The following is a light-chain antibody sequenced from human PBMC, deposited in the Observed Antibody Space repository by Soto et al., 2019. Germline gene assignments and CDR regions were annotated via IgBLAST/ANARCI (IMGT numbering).Light chain of an antibody. CDR3: HQYGCGRDP. CDR2: GAS. J-gene: IGKJ2*01. V-gene: IGKV3-20*01. CDR1: QSVNSDY. Sequence: EIVLTQSPGTLSLSPGERATLSCRASQSVNSDYLAWYRQRPGQPPRLLIYGASSRATGIPDRFSGSGSGTALTLTSSRLEPEDLAVYDCHQYGCGRDPCGQGTKLEI.